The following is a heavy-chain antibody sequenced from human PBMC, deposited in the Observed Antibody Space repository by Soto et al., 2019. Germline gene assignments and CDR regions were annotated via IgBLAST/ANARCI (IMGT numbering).Heavy chain of an antibody. V-gene: IGHV4-59*01. Sequence: SETLSLTCTVSGGSISSYYWSWIRQPPGKGLEWIGYIYYSGSTNYNPSLKSRVTISVDTSKNQFSLKLSSVTAADTAVYYCARDGDTAMAYDYWGQGTLVTVSS. CDR3: ARDGDTAMAYDY. CDR2: IYYSGST. D-gene: IGHD5-18*01. CDR1: GGSISSYY. J-gene: IGHJ4*02.